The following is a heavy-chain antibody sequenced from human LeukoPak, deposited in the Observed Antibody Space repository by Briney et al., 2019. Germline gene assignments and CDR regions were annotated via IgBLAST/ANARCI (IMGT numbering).Heavy chain of an antibody. CDR3: ARYRSEYIHVEMATSYFDY. D-gene: IGHD5-24*01. J-gene: IGHJ4*02. CDR1: GFTVSSNY. V-gene: IGHV3-66*01. Sequence: PGGSLRLSCAASGFTVSSNYMSWVRQAPGKGLEWVSVIYSGGSTYYADSVKGRFTISRDNSKNTLYLQMNSLRAEDTAVYYCARYRSEYIHVEMATSYFDYWGQGTLVTVSS. CDR2: IYSGGST.